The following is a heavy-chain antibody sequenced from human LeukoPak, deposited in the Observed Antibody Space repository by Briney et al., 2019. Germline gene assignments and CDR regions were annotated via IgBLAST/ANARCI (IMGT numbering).Heavy chain of an antibody. J-gene: IGHJ4*02. CDR3: ARHSSGYYFDY. V-gene: IGHV4-39*01. D-gene: IGHD3-22*01. Sequence: PSETLSLTCTVSGDSVSSGSYYWSWIRQPPGKGLEWIGSIYYSGSTYYNPSLKSRVTISVDTSKNQFSLKLSSVTAADTAVYYCARHSSGYYFDYWGQGTLVTVSS. CDR2: IYYSGST. CDR1: GDSVSSGSYY.